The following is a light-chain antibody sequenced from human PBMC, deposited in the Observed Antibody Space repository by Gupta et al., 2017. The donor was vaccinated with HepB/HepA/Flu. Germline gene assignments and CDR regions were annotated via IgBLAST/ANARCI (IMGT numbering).Light chain of an antibody. CDR2: QDS. CDR1: NVEDKY. CDR3: QAGDSSVVVV. Sequence: YALTPPLSVSVTPGQTASIPCSGHNVEDKYVCWYQQKPGHTPVVVIYQDSKRPSGIPERFSGSNAGNTATLTISGTQDMDEADYYCQAGDSSVVVVFGGGTKLTVL. J-gene: IGLJ2*01. V-gene: IGLV3-1*01.